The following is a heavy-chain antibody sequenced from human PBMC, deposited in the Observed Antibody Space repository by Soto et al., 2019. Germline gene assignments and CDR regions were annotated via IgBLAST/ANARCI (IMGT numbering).Heavy chain of an antibody. CDR3: ARDVFCGGAPACPDMDV. V-gene: IGHV1-18*04. J-gene: IGHJ6*01. D-gene: IGHD2-21*01. Sequence: QVVLEQSGGEVKKPGASVKVSCKASGYTFSGYSITWVRQAPGQGLEWMGRISGYNGNTNYARTLRGRLTLTTDTSTSTAYMELRSLTSDDTAVYYCARDVFCGGAPACPDMDV. CDR1: GYTFSGYS. CDR2: ISGYNGNT.